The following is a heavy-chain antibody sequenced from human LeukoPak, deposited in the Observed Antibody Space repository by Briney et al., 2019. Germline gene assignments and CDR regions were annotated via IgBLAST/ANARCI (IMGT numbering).Heavy chain of an antibody. D-gene: IGHD5-18*01. CDR3: AKDIRGYSYGSWFDP. CDR2: ISWNSGSI. J-gene: IGHJ5*02. V-gene: IGHV3-9*01. CDR1: GFSFDDYD. Sequence: GRSLRLSCAASGFSFDDYDMHWVRQAPGEGLEWVSCISWNSGSIGYADSVKDRFTISRDNAKNSLYLQMNSLRAEDTALYYCAKDIRGYSYGSWFDPWGQGTLVTVSS.